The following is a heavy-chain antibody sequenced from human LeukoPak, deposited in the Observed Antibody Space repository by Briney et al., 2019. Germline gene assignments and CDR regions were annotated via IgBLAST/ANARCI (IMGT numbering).Heavy chain of an antibody. CDR1: GFTFSSYW. J-gene: IGHJ5*02. Sequence: GGSLRLSCAASGFTFSSYWMSWVRQAPGKGLEWVANIKQDGSEKYYVDSVKGRFTISRDNAKNSLYLQMNSLRAEDTAVYYCARDPYGDYETWFDPWGQGTLVTASS. CDR2: IKQDGSEK. D-gene: IGHD4-17*01. CDR3: ARDPYGDYETWFDP. V-gene: IGHV3-7*03.